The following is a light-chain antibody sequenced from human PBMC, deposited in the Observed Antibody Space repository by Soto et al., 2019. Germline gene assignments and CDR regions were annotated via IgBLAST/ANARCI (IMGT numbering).Light chain of an antibody. CDR2: RNN. CDR3: AAWDDSLRGPV. V-gene: IGLV1-47*01. CDR1: SSNIGSNY. Sequence: QSVLTQPPSASGTPGQRVTISCSGSSSNIGSNYVYWYQQLPGTAPKLLIYRNNQRPSGVPDRFSGSQSGTSASLAISGLRSEDEADYYCAAWDDSLRGPVFGGGTQLTV. J-gene: IGLJ2*01.